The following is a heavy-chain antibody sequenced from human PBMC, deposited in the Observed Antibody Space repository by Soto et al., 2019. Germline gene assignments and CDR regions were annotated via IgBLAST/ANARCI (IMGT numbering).Heavy chain of an antibody. CDR2: ISSNGGST. D-gene: IGHD2-2*01. V-gene: IGHV3-64*01. CDR3: ARDGRIVVVPAAIRPYYMDV. J-gene: IGHJ6*03. CDR1: GFTFSSYG. Sequence: PGGSLRLSCAASGFTFSSYGMHWVRQAPGKGLEWVAAISSNGGSTYYANSVKGRFTISRDNSKNTLYLQMGSLRAEDMAVYYCARDGRIVVVPAAIRPYYMDVWGKGTTVTVSS.